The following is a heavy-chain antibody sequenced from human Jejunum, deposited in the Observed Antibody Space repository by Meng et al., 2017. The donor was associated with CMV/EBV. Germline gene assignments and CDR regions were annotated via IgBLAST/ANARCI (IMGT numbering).Heavy chain of an antibody. D-gene: IGHD3-9*01. J-gene: IGHJ6*02. CDR1: YV. CDR3: ARWSQWYYDIYTGYNFYGMDV. CDR2: INSGGSAT. Sequence: YVRSWVRQAPGKGLEWVSVINSGGSATKYADSVKGRFTISRDNSKNTVYLQMNSLRAEDTAVYYCARWSQWYYDIYTGYNFYGMDVWGQGTTVTVSS. V-gene: IGHV3-23*03.